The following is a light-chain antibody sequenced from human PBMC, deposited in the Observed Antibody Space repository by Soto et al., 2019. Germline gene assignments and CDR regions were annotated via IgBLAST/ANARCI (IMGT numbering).Light chain of an antibody. J-gene: IGKJ3*01. CDR3: QHYTSHSPT. CDR2: DAS. V-gene: IGKV1-5*01. CDR1: QTIYTW. Sequence: DIQMTQSPSALSASVGDRVTITCRASQTIYTWVAWYQVKPGIAPKLLIYDASSVESRVPSRFSGSGSGTEFTLTISSLQPEDFATYYCQHYTSHSPTFGPGTKVDL.